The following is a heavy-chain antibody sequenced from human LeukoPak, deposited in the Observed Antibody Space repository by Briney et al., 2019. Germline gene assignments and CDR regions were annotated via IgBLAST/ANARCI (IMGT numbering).Heavy chain of an antibody. CDR1: GYSFTSDW. CDR3: ARHLGSSTWIDY. Sequence: GESLKISCTASGYSFTSDWISWVRQMPGKGLEWMGKIDPSDSYINYSPSFQGHVTISADKSISTAFLQWSSLKASDTAMYYCARHLGSSTWIDYWGQGTLVTVSS. D-gene: IGHD6-13*01. J-gene: IGHJ4*02. CDR2: IDPSDSYI. V-gene: IGHV5-10-1*01.